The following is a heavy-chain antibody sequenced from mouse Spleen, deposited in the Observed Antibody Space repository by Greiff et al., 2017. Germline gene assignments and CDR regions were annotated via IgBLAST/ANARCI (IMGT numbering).Heavy chain of an antibody. CDR3: APYYAAFAY. CDR1: GYSITSGYY. V-gene: IGHV3-6*01. D-gene: IGHD2-10*01. J-gene: IGHJ3*01. CDR2: ISYDGSN. Sequence: ESGPGLVKPSQSLSLTCSVTGYSITSGYYWKWIRQFPGNKLEWMGYISYDGSNNYNPSLKNRISITRDTSKNQFFLKLNSVTTEDTATYYCAPYYAAFAYWGQGTLVTVSA.